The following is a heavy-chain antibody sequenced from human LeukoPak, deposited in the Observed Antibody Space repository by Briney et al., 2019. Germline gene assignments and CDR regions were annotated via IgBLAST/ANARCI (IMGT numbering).Heavy chain of an antibody. D-gene: IGHD3-22*01. CDR1: GYTFTGYY. Sequence: ASVKVSCKASGYTFTGYYIHWVRQAPGQGFEWIGWINPDSGGADYAQKFQGRVTMTRDTSISTVYMELNSLTSDDTAVYYCARDLDDSSGDDYWGQGTLVTVSS. CDR2: INPDSGGA. J-gene: IGHJ4*02. CDR3: ARDLDDSSGDDY. V-gene: IGHV1-2*02.